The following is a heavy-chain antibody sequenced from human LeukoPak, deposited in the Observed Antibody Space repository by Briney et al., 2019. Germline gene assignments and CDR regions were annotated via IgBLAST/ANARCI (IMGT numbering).Heavy chain of an antibody. Sequence: SETLSLTCTVSGGSISSYYWSWIRQPPGKGLEWIGYIYYSGSTNYNPSLKSRVTISVDTSKNQSSLKLSSVTAADTAVYYCAAWGYYDSSGYRGWFDPWGQGTLVTVSS. V-gene: IGHV4-59*01. CDR3: AAWGYYDSSGYRGWFDP. CDR1: GGSISSYY. CDR2: IYYSGST. J-gene: IGHJ5*02. D-gene: IGHD3-22*01.